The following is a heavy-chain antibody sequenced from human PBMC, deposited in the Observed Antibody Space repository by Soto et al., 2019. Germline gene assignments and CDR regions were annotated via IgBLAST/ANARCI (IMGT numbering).Heavy chain of an antibody. J-gene: IGHJ4*02. V-gene: IGHV3-30-3*01. Sequence: QVPLVESGGGVVQPGRSLRLSCAASGFTFSSYAMHWVRQAPGKGLEWVAVISYDGSNKYYADSVKGRFTISRDNSKNTLYLQMNSLRAEDTAVYYCAVVTAIADFDYWGQGTLVTVSS. CDR1: GFTFSSYA. CDR2: ISYDGSNK. D-gene: IGHD2-21*02. CDR3: AVVTAIADFDY.